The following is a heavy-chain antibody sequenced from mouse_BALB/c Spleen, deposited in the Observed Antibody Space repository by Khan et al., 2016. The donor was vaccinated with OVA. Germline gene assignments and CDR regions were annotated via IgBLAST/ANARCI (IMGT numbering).Heavy chain of an antibody. Sequence: QVQLQQPGAELVKPGAPVKLSCKASGYTFTSYWMNWVKQRPGRGLEWIGRIDPSDSETHYIQKFKDKATLTVDKSSSTAYIQLSSLTSEDSAVYYGARDQYGNYFYAMDYWGQGTSVTVSS. CDR1: GYTFTSYW. V-gene: IGHV1-69*02. D-gene: IGHD2-10*02. J-gene: IGHJ4*01. CDR2: IDPSDSET. CDR3: ARDQYGNYFYAMDY.